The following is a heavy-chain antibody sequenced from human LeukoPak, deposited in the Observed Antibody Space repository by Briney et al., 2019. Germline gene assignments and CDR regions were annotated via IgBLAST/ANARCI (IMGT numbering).Heavy chain of an antibody. J-gene: IGHJ4*02. Sequence: SETLSLTCTVSGDSISSGDYYWSWIRPPPGKGLEWIGYIYYSGSTYYNPSLKSRVTISVDTSKNQFSLKLSSVTAADTAVYYCASFYWGGGGYFDYWAQGTLVTVSS. CDR1: GDSISSGDYY. CDR3: ASFYWGGGGYFDY. CDR2: IYYSGST. D-gene: IGHD3-10*01. V-gene: IGHV4-30-4*01.